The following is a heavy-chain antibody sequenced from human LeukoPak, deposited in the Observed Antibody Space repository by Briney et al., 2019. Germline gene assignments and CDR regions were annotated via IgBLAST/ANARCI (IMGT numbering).Heavy chain of an antibody. CDR3: ARDPPRLNQNYGDYNWFDP. V-gene: IGHV1-46*01. CDR2: INPTGGST. Sequence: ASVKVSCKASGYTFPSYFMHWVRQAPGQGLEWMGIINPTGGSTTYAQKFQGRVTMTRDTSTSTAYMELSSLRSEDTAVYYCARDPPRLNQNYGDYNWFDPWGQGTLVTVSS. J-gene: IGHJ5*02. CDR1: GYTFPSYF. D-gene: IGHD4-17*01.